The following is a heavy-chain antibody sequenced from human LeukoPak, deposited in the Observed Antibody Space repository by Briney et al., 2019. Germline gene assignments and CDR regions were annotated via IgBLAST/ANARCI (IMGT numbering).Heavy chain of an antibody. CDR3: ANGGYYDSSGYYYGSVAFDI. D-gene: IGHD3-22*01. Sequence: PGGSLRLSCAASGFTFSSYGMHWVRQAPGKGLEWVAVISYDGSNKYYADSVKGRFTISRDNSKNTLYLQMNSLRAEDTAVYYCANGGYYDSSGYYYGSVAFDIWGQGTMVTVSS. CDR1: GFTFSSYG. J-gene: IGHJ3*02. V-gene: IGHV3-30*18. CDR2: ISYDGSNK.